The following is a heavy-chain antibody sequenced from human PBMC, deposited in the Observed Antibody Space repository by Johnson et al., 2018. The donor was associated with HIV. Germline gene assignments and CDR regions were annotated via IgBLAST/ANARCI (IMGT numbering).Heavy chain of an antibody. CDR2: ISGSSSII. D-gene: IGHD6-6*01. J-gene: IGHJ3*02. Sequence: QVQLVESWGGLVKPGGSLRLSCATSGFTFSDYYINWIRQAPGKGLEWVSYISGSSSIIYYADSVKGRFTISRDYAKKSVYLQMNSLRVEDTAVYYCARDPGALSSSIWGQGTMVTVSS. CDR3: ARDPGALSSSI. CDR1: GFTFSDYY. V-gene: IGHV3-11*04.